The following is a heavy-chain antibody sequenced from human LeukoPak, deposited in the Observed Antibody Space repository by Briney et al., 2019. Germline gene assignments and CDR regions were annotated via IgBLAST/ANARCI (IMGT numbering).Heavy chain of an antibody. Sequence: ASVKVSCKASGYTFTGHHMHWVRQAPGQGLEWMGRINPNSGGTNYAQKFQGRVTMTRDTSISTAYMELSRLRSDDTAVYYCARQRSGWSYDAFDIWGQGTMVTVSS. CDR2: INPNSGGT. V-gene: IGHV1-2*06. CDR3: ARQRSGWSYDAFDI. CDR1: GYTFTGHH. D-gene: IGHD6-19*01. J-gene: IGHJ3*02.